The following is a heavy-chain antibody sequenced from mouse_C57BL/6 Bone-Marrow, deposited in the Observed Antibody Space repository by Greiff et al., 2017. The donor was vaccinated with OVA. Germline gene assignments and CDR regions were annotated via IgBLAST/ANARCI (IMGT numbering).Heavy chain of an antibody. CDR1: GFTFSDAW. CDR2: IRNKANNHAT. CDR3: TAHYGSSPYWYFDV. Sequence: EVQVVESGGGLVQPGGSMKLSCAASGFTFSDAWMDWVRQSPEKGLEWVAEIRNKANNHATYYAESVKGRFTISRDDSKSSVYLQMNSLRAEDTGIYYCTAHYGSSPYWYFDVWGTGTTVTVSS. D-gene: IGHD1-1*01. J-gene: IGHJ1*03. V-gene: IGHV6-6*01.